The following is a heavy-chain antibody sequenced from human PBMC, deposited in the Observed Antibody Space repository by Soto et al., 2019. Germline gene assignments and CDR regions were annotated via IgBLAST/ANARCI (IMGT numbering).Heavy chain of an antibody. CDR1: GYTFTSYG. J-gene: IGHJ4*02. V-gene: IGHV1-18*01. CDR3: ARSPAPTYDYVWGSYRYNQVGYFDY. CDR2: ISAYNGNT. D-gene: IGHD3-16*02. Sequence: ASVKVSCKASGYTFTSYGISWVRQAPGQGLEWMGWISAYNGNTNYAQKLQGRVTMTTDTSTSTAYMELRSLRSDDTAVYYCARSPAPTYDYVWGSYRYNQVGYFDYWGQGTLVTVSS.